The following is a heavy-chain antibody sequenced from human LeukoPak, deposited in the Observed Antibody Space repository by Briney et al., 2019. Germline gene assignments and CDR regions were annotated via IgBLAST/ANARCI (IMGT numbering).Heavy chain of an antibody. CDR3: ARGSVGFDY. CDR1: GFTFTSYY. V-gene: IGHV3-48*03. Sequence: GGSLRLSCAASGFTFTSYYMHWVRQAPGKGLEWVSYISSAGTIIYYADSVKGRFTISRDNAKNSLYLQLNSLRAEDTAVYYCARGSVGFDYWGQGTLVTVSS. J-gene: IGHJ4*02. CDR2: ISSAGTII.